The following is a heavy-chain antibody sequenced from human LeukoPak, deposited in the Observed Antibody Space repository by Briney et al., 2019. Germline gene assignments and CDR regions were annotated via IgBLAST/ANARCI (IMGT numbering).Heavy chain of an antibody. Sequence: PGRSLRLSCAASGFTFSSYGMHWVRQAPGKGLEWVAVISYDGSNKYYADSVKGRFTISRDNSKNTLYLQMNSLRAEDTAVYYCAKDSLWMVMTPFDYWGQGTLVTVSS. CDR3: AKDSLWMVMTPFDY. V-gene: IGHV3-30*18. D-gene: IGHD3-22*01. CDR1: GFTFSSYG. CDR2: ISYDGSNK. J-gene: IGHJ4*02.